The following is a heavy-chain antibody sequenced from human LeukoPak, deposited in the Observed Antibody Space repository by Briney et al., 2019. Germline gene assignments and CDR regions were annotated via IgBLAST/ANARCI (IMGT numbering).Heavy chain of an antibody. Sequence: GGSLRLSCAASGLSFSTFAMSWVRQGPARGLEWVSSLRGNGETFYADSVRGRFTLSSYSFRNTVYLQLNNLRVEDTAIYYCARASWVSSTDAVRWGQGTLVTVSS. CDR3: ARASWVSSTDAVR. V-gene: IGHV3-23*01. CDR1: GLSFSTFA. CDR2: LRGNGET. D-gene: IGHD3-16*01. J-gene: IGHJ4*02.